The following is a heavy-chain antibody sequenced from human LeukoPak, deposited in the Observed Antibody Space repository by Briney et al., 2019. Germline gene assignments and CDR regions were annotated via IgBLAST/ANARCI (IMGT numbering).Heavy chain of an antibody. J-gene: IGHJ5*02. CDR1: GYTFTGYY. CDR2: INPNSGGT. CDR3: ARHYDILTGYNGWFDP. Sequence: ASVKVSCKASGYTFTGYYMHWVRQAPGQGLEWMGWINPNSGGTNYAQKFQGRVTMTRDTSISTAYMELSRLRSDDTAVYYCARHYDILTGYNGWFDPWGQGTLVTVSS. V-gene: IGHV1-2*02. D-gene: IGHD3-9*01.